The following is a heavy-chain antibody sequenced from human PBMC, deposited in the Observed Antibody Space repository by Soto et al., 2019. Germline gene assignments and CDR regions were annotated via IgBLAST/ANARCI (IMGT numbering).Heavy chain of an antibody. V-gene: IGHV4-59*01. CDR2: IYYSGST. CDR1: GGSINDFY. Sequence: SETLSLTCTVSGGSINDFYWSWIRQPPGKGLEWIGYIYYSGSTDYNPSLKGRVTISVDTSKNQFSLRLRSVTAADTAVYYCARVGGVAARTFDYWGQGTLVTVSS. D-gene: IGHD6-6*01. CDR3: ARVGGVAARTFDY. J-gene: IGHJ4*02.